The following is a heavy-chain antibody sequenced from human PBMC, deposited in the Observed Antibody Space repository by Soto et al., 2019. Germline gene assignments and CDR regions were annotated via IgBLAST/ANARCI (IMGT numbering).Heavy chain of an antibody. CDR1: GGSISSYY. CDR2: IYYSGST. CDR3: ARARRVSSGYPIVDV. Sequence: SETLSLTCTVSGGSISSYYWSWIRQPPGKGLEWIGYIYYSGSTNYNPSLKSRVTISVDTSKNQFSLKLSSVTAADTAVYYCARARRVSSGYPIVDVWGQGTTVTVSS. J-gene: IGHJ6*02. V-gene: IGHV4-59*01. D-gene: IGHD3-22*01.